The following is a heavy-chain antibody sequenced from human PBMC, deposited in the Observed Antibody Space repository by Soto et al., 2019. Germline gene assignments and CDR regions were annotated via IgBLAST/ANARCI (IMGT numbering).Heavy chain of an antibody. CDR3: AGGPGVARNY. V-gene: IGHV4-30-2*01. Sequence: QLQLQESGSGLVKPSQTLSLTCAVSGGSISSGGYSWSWIRQPPGKGLEWIGYIYHSGSTYYNPFLKSRVTISVDRSENQYSLKLSSVTASDTAVYYCAGGPGVARNYWGQGTLVTVSS. J-gene: IGHJ4*02. D-gene: IGHD5-12*01. CDR2: IYHSGST. CDR1: GGSISSGGYS.